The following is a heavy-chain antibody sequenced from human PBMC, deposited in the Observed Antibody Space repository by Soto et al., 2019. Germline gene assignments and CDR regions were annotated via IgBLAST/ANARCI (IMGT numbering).Heavy chain of an antibody. CDR1: GGSVSSGSYY. Sequence: SETLSLTCTVSGGSVSSGSYYWSWIRQPPGKGLEWIGYIYYSGSTNYNPSLKSRVTISVDTSKNQFSLKLSSVTAADTAVYYCARRSAAGPWGQGTLVTVSS. CDR2: IYYSGST. J-gene: IGHJ5*02. D-gene: IGHD6-25*01. CDR3: ARRSAAGP. V-gene: IGHV4-61*01.